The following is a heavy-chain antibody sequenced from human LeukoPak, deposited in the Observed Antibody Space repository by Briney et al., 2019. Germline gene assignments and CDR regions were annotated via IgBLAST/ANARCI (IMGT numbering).Heavy chain of an antibody. CDR3: AVAAAGTYFADY. V-gene: IGHV1-2*02. J-gene: IGHJ4*02. CDR2: INPNSGGT. Sequence: ASVKVSCKASGYTFTTYNISWVRQAPGQGLEWMGWINPNSGGTNYAQKFQGRVTMTRDTSISTAYMELSRLRSDDTAVYYCAVAAAGTYFADYWGQGTLVTVSS. CDR1: GYTFTTYN. D-gene: IGHD6-13*01.